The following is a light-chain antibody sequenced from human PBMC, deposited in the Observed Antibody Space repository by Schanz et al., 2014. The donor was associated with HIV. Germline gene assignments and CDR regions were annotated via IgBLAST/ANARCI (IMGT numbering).Light chain of an antibody. V-gene: IGLV2-14*01. CDR3: SSYTSSSTKV. CDR1: SSDVAGYNF. Sequence: QSALTQPPSASGSPGQSVTISCTGASSDVAGYNFVSWYQQHPGKAPKLMIYEISKWPSGVSNRFSGSKSGNTASLTISGLQAEDEADYYCSSYTSSSTKVYGGGTKLTVL. J-gene: IGLJ3*02. CDR2: EIS.